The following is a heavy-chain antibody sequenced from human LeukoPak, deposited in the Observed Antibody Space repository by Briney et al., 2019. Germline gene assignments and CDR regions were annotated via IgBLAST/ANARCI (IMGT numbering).Heavy chain of an antibody. V-gene: IGHV4-59*11. J-gene: IGHJ4*02. D-gene: IGHD3-10*01. Sequence: SETLSLTCTVSGGSISSHYWSWIRQPPGKGLEWIGYIYYSGSTNYNPSLKSRVTISVDTSKNQFSLKLSSVTAADTAVYYCARVLIIRKRNYYFDYWGQGTLVTVSS. CDR2: IYYSGST. CDR1: GGSISSHY. CDR3: ARVLIIRKRNYYFDY.